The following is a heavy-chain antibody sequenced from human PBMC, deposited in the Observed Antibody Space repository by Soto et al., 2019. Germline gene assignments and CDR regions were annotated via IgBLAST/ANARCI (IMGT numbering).Heavy chain of an antibody. Sequence: KQSQTLSLTCTVSGGSISSSSYYWGWIRQPPGKGLEWIGSIYYSGSTYYNPSLKSRVTISVDTSKNQFSLKLSSVTAADTAVYYCARIETEGIAVAGGPGYWGQGTLVTVSS. D-gene: IGHD6-19*01. CDR1: GGSISSSSYY. V-gene: IGHV4-39*01. CDR2: IYYSGST. CDR3: ARIETEGIAVAGGPGY. J-gene: IGHJ4*02.